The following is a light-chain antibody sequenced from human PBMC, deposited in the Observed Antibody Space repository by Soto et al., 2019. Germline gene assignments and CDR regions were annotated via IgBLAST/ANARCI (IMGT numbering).Light chain of an antibody. CDR3: QQYATSPTT. CDR1: QSVSSSY. CDR2: GAS. V-gene: IGKV3-20*01. Sequence: ENVLTQSPGTLSLSPGEGATLSCRASQSVSSSYLAWYQHKPGQAPRFLIYGASTRATGIPDRFSGSGSGTDFTLTISRLEPEDFAVYYCQQYATSPTTFGQGTKV. J-gene: IGKJ1*01.